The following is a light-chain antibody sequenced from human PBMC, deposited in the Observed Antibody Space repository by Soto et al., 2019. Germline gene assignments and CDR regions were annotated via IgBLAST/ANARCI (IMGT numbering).Light chain of an antibody. CDR2: GTS. CDR3: QQSYNPPWT. Sequence: DIQMTQSPSSLSASVGDRVTITCRTSQTINNWLNWYQQKPGKAPKLLIYGTSNLYNGVPSRFSGSGVGTDFTITITSLQPEDFAVYYCQQSYNPPWTFGQGTKGEIK. CDR1: QTINNW. V-gene: IGKV1-39*01. J-gene: IGKJ1*01.